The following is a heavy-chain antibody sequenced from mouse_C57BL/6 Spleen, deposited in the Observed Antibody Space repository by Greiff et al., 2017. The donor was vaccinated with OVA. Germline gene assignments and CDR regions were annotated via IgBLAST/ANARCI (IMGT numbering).Heavy chain of an antibody. CDR1: GYTFTEYT. D-gene: IGHD1-1*01. J-gene: IGHJ1*03. V-gene: IGHV1-62-2*01. Sequence: VQVVESGAELVKPGASVKLSCKASGYTFTEYTIHWVKQRSGQGLEWIGWFYPGSGSIKYNEKFKDKATLTADKSSSTVYMELSRLTSEDSAVYFCARHDPNYYGSSYGYFDVWGTGTTVTVSS. CDR3: ARHDPNYYGSSYGYFDV. CDR2: FYPGSGSI.